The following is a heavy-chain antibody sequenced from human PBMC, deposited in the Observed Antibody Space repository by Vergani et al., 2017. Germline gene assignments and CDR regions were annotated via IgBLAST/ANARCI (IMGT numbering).Heavy chain of an antibody. CDR2: VDPEDGET. CDR3: ATPQTVTTGGMEV. J-gene: IGHJ6*02. Sequence: EVQLVQSGAEVKKPGATMNISCKVSGYTFTDHYMHWVKQAPGKGLEWMGLVDPEDGETIYAEKFKGRVTIAADTSTDIAHLELSSLRSEDTAVYYCATPQTVTTGGMEVWGQGTTVIVSS. V-gene: IGHV1-69-2*01. CDR1: GYTFTDHY. D-gene: IGHD4-17*01.